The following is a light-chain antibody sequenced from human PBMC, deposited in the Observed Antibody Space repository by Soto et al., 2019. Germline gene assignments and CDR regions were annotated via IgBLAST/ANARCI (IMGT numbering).Light chain of an antibody. V-gene: IGKV3D-20*02. CDR1: QSVSSSY. Sequence: EIVLTQSPGTLSLSPGERATLSCRASQSVSSSYLAWYQQKPGQAPRLLIYGTSNRATGIPDRFSGSGSGTDFTLTISRLEPADFAVYYCQQRSNWPPVFGGGTKVDIK. CDR3: QQRSNWPPV. CDR2: GTS. J-gene: IGKJ4*01.